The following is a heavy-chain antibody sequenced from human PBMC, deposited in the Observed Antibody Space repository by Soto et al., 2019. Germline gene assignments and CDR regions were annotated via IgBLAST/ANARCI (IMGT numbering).Heavy chain of an antibody. Sequence: GGALRLSCAASGFTFSSYAMSWVRQAPGKGLEWVSAISGSGGSTYYADSVKGRFTISRDNSKSTLYVQMNSLRAEDTAVYYCARGLRVYSSNFDYWGQGTLVTVSS. J-gene: IGHJ4*02. D-gene: IGHD5-18*01. CDR2: ISGSGGST. CDR3: ARGLRVYSSNFDY. V-gene: IGHV3-23*01. CDR1: GFTFSSYA.